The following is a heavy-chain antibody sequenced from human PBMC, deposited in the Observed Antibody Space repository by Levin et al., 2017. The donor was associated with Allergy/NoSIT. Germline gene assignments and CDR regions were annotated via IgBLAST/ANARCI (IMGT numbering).Heavy chain of an antibody. CDR3: ARVTASSYYYYGMDV. V-gene: IGHV1-2*02. J-gene: IGHJ6*02. CDR2: INPNSGGT. CDR1: GYTFTDYY. D-gene: IGHD5-18*01. Sequence: GESLKISCKASGYTFTDYYMHWVRQAPGQGLEWMGWINPNSGGTKYAQKFQGRVTMTRDTSISTAYMELRRLTSDDTAVYYCARVTASSYYYYGMDVWGQGTTVTVSS.